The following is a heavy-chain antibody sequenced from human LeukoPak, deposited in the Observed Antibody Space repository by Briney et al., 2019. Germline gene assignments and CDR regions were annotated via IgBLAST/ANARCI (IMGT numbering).Heavy chain of an antibody. CDR3: ARGYRTNINYGNYQAYPPGDYYYYMDV. V-gene: IGHV4-34*01. CDR1: GGSFSGYY. J-gene: IGHJ6*03. D-gene: IGHD4-11*01. CDR2: INHSGST. Sequence: SETLSLTCAVYGGSFSGYYWSWIRQPPGKGLEWIGEINHSGSTNYNPSLKSRVTISVDTSKNQFSLKLSSVTAADTAVYYCARGYRTNINYGNYQAYPPGDYYYYMDVWGKGTTVTVSS.